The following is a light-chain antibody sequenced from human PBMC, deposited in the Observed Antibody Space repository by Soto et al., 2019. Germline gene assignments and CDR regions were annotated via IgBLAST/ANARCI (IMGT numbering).Light chain of an antibody. J-gene: IGKJ4*01. V-gene: IGKV3-11*01. CDR2: DAS. Sequence: EIVLTQSPATLSLSPGERATLSCRASQSVSSYLAWYQQKPGQAPRLLIYDASNRATGIPARFSGSGSGTDFTLPISSLEPEDCAIYYCQQRSNWPPVTFGGGTKVEIK. CDR3: QQRSNWPPVT. CDR1: QSVSSY.